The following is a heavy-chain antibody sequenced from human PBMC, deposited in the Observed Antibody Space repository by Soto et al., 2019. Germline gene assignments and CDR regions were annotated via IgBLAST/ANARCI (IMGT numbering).Heavy chain of an antibody. CDR1: GYTFNSYG. J-gene: IGHJ1*01. CDR3: ARYGDRGAAALY. Sequence: QVQLVQSGAEVKKPGASVKVSCKASGYTFNSYGISWVRQAPGHALEWMGWDSAYNGKPNYAQTVQGSVTMTTDTSTSTAYMELRSLRSDATAVYYCARYGDRGAAALYLGQGTLVTVSS. D-gene: IGHD6-13*01. CDR2: DSAYNGKP. V-gene: IGHV1-18*01.